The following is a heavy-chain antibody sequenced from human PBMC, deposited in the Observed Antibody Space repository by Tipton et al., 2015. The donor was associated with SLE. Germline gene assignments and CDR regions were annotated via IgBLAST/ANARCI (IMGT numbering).Heavy chain of an antibody. J-gene: IGHJ3*02. V-gene: IGHV4-38-2*01. CDR3: ARRRIPVIAVAGPNDAFDI. Sequence: TLSLTCAVSGYSISSGYYWGWIRQPPGKGLEWIGYIYYSGSTNYNPSLKSRVTISVDTSKNQFSLKLSSVTAADTAVYYCARRRIPVIAVAGPNDAFDIWGQGTMVTVSS. CDR2: IYYSGST. D-gene: IGHD6-19*01. CDR1: GYSISSGYY.